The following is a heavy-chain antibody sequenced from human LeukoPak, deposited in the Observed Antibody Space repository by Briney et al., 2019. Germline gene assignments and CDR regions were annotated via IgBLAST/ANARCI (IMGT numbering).Heavy chain of an antibody. D-gene: IGHD2-15*01. V-gene: IGHV1-18*01. J-gene: IGHJ4*02. CDR1: GYTFINYG. Sequence: GASVKVSCKASGYTFINYGISWVRQAPGQGLEWMGWVSAYADNTNYVQKFQGRVTMTTDTSTSTAYMELRSLRSDGTAIYYCARDCIGCHGFDYWGQGTLVTVSS. CDR3: ARDCIGCHGFDY. CDR2: VSAYADNT.